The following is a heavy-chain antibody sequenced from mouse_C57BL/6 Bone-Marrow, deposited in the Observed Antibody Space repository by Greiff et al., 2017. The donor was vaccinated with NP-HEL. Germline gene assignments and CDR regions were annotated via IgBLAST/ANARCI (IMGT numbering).Heavy chain of an antibody. D-gene: IGHD2-3*01. CDR2: ISDGGSYT. CDR1: GFTFSSYA. V-gene: IGHV5-4*01. Sequence: EVQGVESGGGLVKPGGSLKLSCAASGFTFSSYAMSWVRQTPEKRLEWVATISDGGSYTYYPDNVKGRFTISRDNAKNNLYLQMSHLKSDDTAMYYCARDDGYYVGAMDYWGQGTSVTVAS. J-gene: IGHJ4*01. CDR3: ARDDGYYVGAMDY.